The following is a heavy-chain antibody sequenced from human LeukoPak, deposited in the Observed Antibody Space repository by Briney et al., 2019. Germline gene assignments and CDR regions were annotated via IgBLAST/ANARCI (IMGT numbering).Heavy chain of an antibody. CDR3: ARPGKIRCSSTSCPYDAFDI. J-gene: IGHJ3*02. Sequence: SETLSLTCTVSGGSISSSSYYWGWIRQPRGKGLEWIGSIYYSGSTYYNPSLKSRVTISVDTSKNQFSLKLSSVTAADTAVYYCARPGKIRCSSTSCPYDAFDIWGQGTMLTVSS. V-gene: IGHV4-39*01. CDR1: GGSISSSSYY. CDR2: IYYSGST. D-gene: IGHD2-2*01.